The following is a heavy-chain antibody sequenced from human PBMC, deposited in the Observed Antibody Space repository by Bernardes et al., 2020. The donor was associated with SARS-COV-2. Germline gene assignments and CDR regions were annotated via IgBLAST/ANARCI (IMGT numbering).Heavy chain of an antibody. Sequence: ASVKVSCKASGYTFTRYDINWVRQATGQGLEWMGWMNPNSGHTGYAQKFQGRVTMTRNTSISTAYMELSSLTSEDTAVYYCTRWIVPAAVAFYFSGLDVWGQGTTVIVSS. CDR2: MNPNSGHT. CDR1: GYTFTRYD. CDR3: TRWIVPAAVAFYFSGLDV. D-gene: IGHD2-2*01. V-gene: IGHV1-8*01. J-gene: IGHJ6*02.